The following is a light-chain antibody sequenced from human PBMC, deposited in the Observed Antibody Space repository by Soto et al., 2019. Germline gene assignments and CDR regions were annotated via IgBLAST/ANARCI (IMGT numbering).Light chain of an antibody. J-gene: IGLJ1*01. Sequence: QSVLTQPPSASGSPGQSVTISCTGTSSDVGGYTYVSWYQQHPGKAPKLMIFEVNKRPSGVPDRFSGSKSGNTASLTVSGLQAEDEADYYRSSYAGSNNFFVFGTGTKVTVL. CDR2: EVN. CDR1: SSDVGGYTY. V-gene: IGLV2-8*01. CDR3: SSYAGSNNFFV.